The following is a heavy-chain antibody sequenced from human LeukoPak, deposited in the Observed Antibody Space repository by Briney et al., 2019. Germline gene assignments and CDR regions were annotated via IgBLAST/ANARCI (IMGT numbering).Heavy chain of an antibody. J-gene: IGHJ4*02. CDR2: ISYDGRNK. Sequence: GGSLRLSCAASGFTFSSYAMHWVRQAPGKGLEWVAVISYDGRNKYYADSVKGRFTISRDNSKNTLYLQTNSLRVEDTAVYYCARDPGGNPNSNFDYWGQGTLVTVSS. CDR3: ARDPGGNPNSNFDY. D-gene: IGHD2-15*01. CDR1: GFTFSSYA. V-gene: IGHV3-30*04.